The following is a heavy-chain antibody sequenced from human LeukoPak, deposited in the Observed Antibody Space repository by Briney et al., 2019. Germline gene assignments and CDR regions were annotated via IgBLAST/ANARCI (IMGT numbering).Heavy chain of an antibody. V-gene: IGHV4-38-2*02. Sequence: SETLSLTCVVSSFSISNGFYWVWIRQPPGKGLEWIGNVFYSGVTYYNPSLMSRVTISVDTSKNPFSLKLTSVTAADTAVYYCSGDRGGRTGYAWGDFDFWGQGVLVTVSS. D-gene: IGHD5-12*01. J-gene: IGHJ4*02. CDR1: SFSISNGFY. CDR3: SGDRGGRTGYAWGDFDF. CDR2: VFYSGVT.